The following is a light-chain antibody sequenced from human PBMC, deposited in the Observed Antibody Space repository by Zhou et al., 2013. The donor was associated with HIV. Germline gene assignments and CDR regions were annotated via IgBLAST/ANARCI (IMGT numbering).Light chain of an antibody. V-gene: IGKV3-15*01. Sequence: EILMTQSPATLSVSPGEGVTLSCRASQSVSDNLAWYKQLPDQAPRLLIYAASTRATGVPARFSGSGSGTEFTLTISSVQSEDFGTYYCQQYNNWPPLTFGPGTKVDIK. CDR2: AAS. CDR3: QQYNNWPPLT. CDR1: QSVSDN. J-gene: IGKJ3*01.